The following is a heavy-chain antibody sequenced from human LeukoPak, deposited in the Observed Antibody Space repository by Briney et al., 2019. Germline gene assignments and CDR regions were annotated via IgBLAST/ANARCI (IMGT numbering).Heavy chain of an antibody. V-gene: IGHV3-30*02. Sequence: PGGSLRLSCAASGFTFSSYGMHWVRQAPGKGLEWVAFIRYDGSNKYYADSVNGRFTISRDNSKNTLYLQMNSLKAEDSAVYYCAKKGGAQNRYQPLFWWFGPWGQGTLVTVSS. CDR1: GFTFSSYG. J-gene: IGHJ5*02. CDR3: AKKGGAQNRYQPLFWWFGP. D-gene: IGHD2-2*01. CDR2: IRYDGSNK.